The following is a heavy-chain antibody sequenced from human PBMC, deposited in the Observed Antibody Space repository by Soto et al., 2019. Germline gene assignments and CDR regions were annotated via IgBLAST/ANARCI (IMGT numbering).Heavy chain of an antibody. CDR2: IYYSGST. V-gene: IGHV4-61*01. CDR1: GGSVSSGSYY. D-gene: IGHD3-3*01. CDR3: ERGRCTIFGVVSTGGYCFDY. J-gene: IGHJ4*02. Sequence: SETLSLTCTVSGGSVSSGSYYWSWIREPPGKGLEWTGYIYYSGSTNYNPTLKSRCTISVDTSKNQFSLKLSSVTAADTAVYYCERGRCTIFGVVSTGGYCFDYWGQGTLVTVSS.